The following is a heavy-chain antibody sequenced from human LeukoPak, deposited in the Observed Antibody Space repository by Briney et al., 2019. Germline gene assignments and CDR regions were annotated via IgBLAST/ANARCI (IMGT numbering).Heavy chain of an antibody. CDR3: ARGDSSACPDY. CDR1: GFTFSSYG. Sequence: GGSLRLSCAASGFTFSSYGMHWVRQAPGKGLEWVAVIWYDGSNKYYADSVKGRFTISRDNANNSLYLQMNDLRADDTAVYYCARGDSSACPDYWGQGTLVTVSS. D-gene: IGHD3-22*01. J-gene: IGHJ4*02. CDR2: IWYDGSNK. V-gene: IGHV3-33*01.